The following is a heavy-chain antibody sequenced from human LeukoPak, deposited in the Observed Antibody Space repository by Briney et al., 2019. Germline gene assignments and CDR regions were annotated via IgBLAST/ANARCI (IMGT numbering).Heavy chain of an antibody. J-gene: IGHJ5*01. CDR1: GYRFTASY. CDR3: VRDDYNGNSFDS. V-gene: IGHV1-2*02. D-gene: IGHD4-4*01. CDR2: IKPKNGDT. Sequence: WASVKVSCKASGYRFTASYMHWVRQAPGQGREWVGCIKPKNGDTSSAQRLQGRVTMTRDTSLSTAYMDLTSLRSDDTALYYCVRDDYNGNSFDSWGPGTLVTVSS.